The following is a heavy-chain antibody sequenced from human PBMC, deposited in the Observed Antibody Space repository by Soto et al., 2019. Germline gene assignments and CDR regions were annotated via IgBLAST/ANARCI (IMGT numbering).Heavy chain of an antibody. CDR1: GYSCNSVHF. CDR2: LSQYGGT. D-gene: IGHD2-2*01. Sequence: SETLSLTCVASGYSCNSVHFWGWIRQPPRKVRQWLRSLSQYGGTYGNSSLRRRVCLSVDTSKNQCSRNLTSVSAPDAAVYSCAAASGPGARFYGMGVCEQGSRGTV. CDR3: AAASGPGARFYGMGV. V-gene: IGHV4-38-2*01. J-gene: IGHJ6*01.